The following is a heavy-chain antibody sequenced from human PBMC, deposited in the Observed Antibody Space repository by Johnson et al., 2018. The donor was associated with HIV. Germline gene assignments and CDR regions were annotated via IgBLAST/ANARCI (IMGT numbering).Heavy chain of an antibody. Sequence: VKLLESGGGVVRPGGSLRLSCMVSGFTVDDYGMNWVRQSPGKGLEWVSGINWNGGSTDYADSVKGRFTVSRDSAKNSLYLQMNSLRAEDTAVYYCSRELGEDDYYGSGGDAFDIWGQGTVVTVSS. CDR1: GFTVDDYG. CDR2: INWNGGST. D-gene: IGHD3-10*01. CDR3: SRELGEDDYYGSGGDAFDI. J-gene: IGHJ3*02. V-gene: IGHV3-20*04.